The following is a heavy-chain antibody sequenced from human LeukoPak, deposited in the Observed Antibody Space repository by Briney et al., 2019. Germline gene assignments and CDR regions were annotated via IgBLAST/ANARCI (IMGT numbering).Heavy chain of an antibody. J-gene: IGHJ6*02. CDR1: GGSFSGYY. D-gene: IGHD2-15*01. CDR2: INHSGST. CDR3: ARNRRLGGKNCSGGSCRTYYYYGMDV. V-gene: IGHV4-34*01. Sequence: KPSETLSLTCAVYGGSFSGYYWSWIRQPPGRGLEWIGEINHSGSTNYDPSLKSRVTISVDTSKNQFSLKLSSVTAADTAVYYRARNRRLGGKNCSGGSCRTYYYYGMDVWGQGTTVTVSS.